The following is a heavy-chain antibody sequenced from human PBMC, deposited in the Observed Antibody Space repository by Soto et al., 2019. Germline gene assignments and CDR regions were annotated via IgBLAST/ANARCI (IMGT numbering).Heavy chain of an antibody. CDR3: ARSGSPITVTTQLGGFDY. Sequence: QVQLVESGGGLVKPGGSLRLSCAASGFTFSDYYMSWIRQAPGKGLEWVSYISSSSSYTNYADSVKGRFTISRDNAKNSLYLQMNSLRAEDTAVYYCARSGSPITVTTQLGGFDYWGQGTLVTVSS. CDR2: ISSSSSYT. CDR1: GFTFSDYY. D-gene: IGHD4-17*01. V-gene: IGHV3-11*06. J-gene: IGHJ4*02.